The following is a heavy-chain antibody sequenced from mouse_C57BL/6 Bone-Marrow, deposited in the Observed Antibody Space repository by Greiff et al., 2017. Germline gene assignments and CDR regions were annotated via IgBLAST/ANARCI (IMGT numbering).Heavy chain of an antibody. CDR3: ARIYDYGAFDY. J-gene: IGHJ2*01. D-gene: IGHD2-4*01. CDR2: IAPEDGAT. Sequence: VQLQQSGAELVKPGASVKLSCTASGFNIKDYYMHWVKQRTEQGLEWIGRIAPEDGATKYAPKFQGKSTITADSSSNTAYLQLSSLTSEDTAVYYCARIYDYGAFDYWGQGTTLTVSS. CDR1: GFNIKDYY. V-gene: IGHV14-2*01.